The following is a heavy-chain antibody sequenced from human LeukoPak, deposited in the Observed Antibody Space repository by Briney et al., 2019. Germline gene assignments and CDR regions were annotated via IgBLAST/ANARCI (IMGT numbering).Heavy chain of an antibody. V-gene: IGHV3-9*01. CDR2: ISRNSGSK. Sequence: GGSLRLSCAASGFTFDDYAMTWVRQAPGKGLEWVADISRNSGSKGYADSVKGRFTISRDNAKNSLYLQMNSLRAEDTALYYCAKDEGYSSSWYDYWGQGTLVTVSS. D-gene: IGHD6-13*01. CDR1: GFTFDDYA. J-gene: IGHJ4*02. CDR3: AKDEGYSSSWYDY.